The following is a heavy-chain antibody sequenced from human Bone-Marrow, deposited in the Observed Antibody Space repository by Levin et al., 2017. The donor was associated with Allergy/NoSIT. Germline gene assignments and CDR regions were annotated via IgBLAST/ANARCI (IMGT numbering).Heavy chain of an antibody. CDR2: ISSSGSTI. V-gene: IGHV3-11*01. J-gene: IGHJ4*02. CDR3: ARDREYSYGSASDFDY. Sequence: GGSLRLSCAASGFTFSDYYMSWIRQAPGKGLEWVSYISSSGSTIYYADSVKGRFTISRDNAKNSLYLQMNSLRAEDTAVYYCARDREYSYGSASDFDYWGQGTLVTVSS. CDR1: GFTFSDYY. D-gene: IGHD5-18*01.